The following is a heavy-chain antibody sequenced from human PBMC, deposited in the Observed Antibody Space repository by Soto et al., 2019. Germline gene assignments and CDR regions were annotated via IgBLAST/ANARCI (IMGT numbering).Heavy chain of an antibody. V-gene: IGHV3-72*01. CDR3: ARVFRQLASYYFDY. Sequence: PGGSLRLSCAASGFTFSDHYMDWVRQAPGKGLEWVGRTRNKANSYTTEYAASVKGRFTISRDDSKNSLYLQMNSLKTEDTAVYYCARVFRQLASYYFDYWGQGTLVTVSS. D-gene: IGHD6-6*01. J-gene: IGHJ4*02. CDR1: GFTFSDHY. CDR2: TRNKANSYTT.